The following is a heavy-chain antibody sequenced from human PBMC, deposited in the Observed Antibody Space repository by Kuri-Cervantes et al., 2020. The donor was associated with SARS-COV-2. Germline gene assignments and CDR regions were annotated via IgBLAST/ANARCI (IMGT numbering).Heavy chain of an antibody. CDR1: GGSISSYY. Sequence: SETLSLTCTVSGGSISSYYWSWIRQPPGKGLEWIGYIYYSGSTNYNPSLKSRVTISVGTSKNQFSLKLSSVTAADTAVYYCARDKLQFDAFDIWGQGTRVTVSS. V-gene: IGHV4-59*01. CDR3: ARDKLQFDAFDI. CDR2: IYYSGST. D-gene: IGHD5-24*01. J-gene: IGHJ3*02.